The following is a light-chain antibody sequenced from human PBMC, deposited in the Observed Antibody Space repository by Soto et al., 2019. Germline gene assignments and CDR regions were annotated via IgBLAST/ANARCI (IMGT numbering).Light chain of an antibody. Sequence: DIQMTQSPSSLSASVGDRVSITCQASQGIRKYLNWYQHKPGKAPKLLIQDASNLQSGVPSRFSGSGSGTDFTFTISSLQPEDVATYYCQQSDTHPLTFGGGTKVEMK. V-gene: IGKV1-33*01. CDR1: QGIRKY. J-gene: IGKJ4*01. CDR2: DAS. CDR3: QQSDTHPLT.